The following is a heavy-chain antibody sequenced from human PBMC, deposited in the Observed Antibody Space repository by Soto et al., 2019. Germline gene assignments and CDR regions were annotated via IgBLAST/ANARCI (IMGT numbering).Heavy chain of an antibody. D-gene: IGHD1-1*01. Sequence: PGESLKISCKGSDYGFAVYWIAWVLQMPGKGLEWMGIIYPSDSDTRYSPSFRGQVTISADKSISTAYLQWSSLKASDTAMYYCARQAGAANYYFDYWGQGTLVRVSS. CDR3: ARQAGAANYYFDY. V-gene: IGHV5-51*01. CDR2: IYPSDSDT. J-gene: IGHJ4*02. CDR1: DYGFAVYW.